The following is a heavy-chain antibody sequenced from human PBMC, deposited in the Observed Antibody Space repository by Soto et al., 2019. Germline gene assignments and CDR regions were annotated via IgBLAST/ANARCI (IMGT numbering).Heavy chain of an antibody. CDR2: ISGSGGST. CDR3: AKGGRNYAPFDY. J-gene: IGHJ4*02. D-gene: IGHD1-7*01. V-gene: IGHV3-23*01. CDR1: GFTFSSCA. Sequence: GESLKISCAASGFTFSSCAMSWVRQAPGKGLEWVSAISGSGGSTYYADSVKGRFTISRDNSKNTLYLQMNSLRAEDTAVYYCAKGGRNYAPFDYWGQGTLVTVSS.